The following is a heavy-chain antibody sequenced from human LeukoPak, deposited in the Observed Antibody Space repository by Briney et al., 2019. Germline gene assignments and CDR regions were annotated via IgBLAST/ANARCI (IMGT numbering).Heavy chain of an antibody. V-gene: IGHV4-34*01. J-gene: IGHJ6*03. D-gene: IGHD6-13*01. CDR2: GSDVGGT. CDR3: ARRIAAAGYYYYYMDV. CDR1: GASLNGHY. Sequence: PSETLSLTCAVYGASLNGHYWSWIRQPPGKGLEWIGEGSDVGGTKYNPSLKSRVTISADTSKNQFSLKLSSVTAADTAVYYCARRIAAAGYYYYYMDVWGKGTTVTVSS.